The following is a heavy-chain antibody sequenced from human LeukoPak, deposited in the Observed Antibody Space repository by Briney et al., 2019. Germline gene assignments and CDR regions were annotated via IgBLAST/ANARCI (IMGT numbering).Heavy chain of an antibody. Sequence: GGSLRLSRAASGFTFSSYGMHWVRQAPGKGLEWVAFIRYDGSNKYYADSVKGRFTISRDNSKNTLYLQMNSLRAEDTAVYYCAKDSPTTGIDYWGQGTLVTVSS. J-gene: IGHJ4*02. V-gene: IGHV3-30*02. D-gene: IGHD4-17*01. CDR1: GFTFSSYG. CDR2: IRYDGSNK. CDR3: AKDSPTTGIDY.